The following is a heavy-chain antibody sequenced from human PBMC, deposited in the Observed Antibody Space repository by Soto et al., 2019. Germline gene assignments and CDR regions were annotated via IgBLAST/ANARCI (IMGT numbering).Heavy chain of an antibody. J-gene: IGHJ6*03. CDR1: GGSIGSYY. D-gene: IGHD2-8*01. Sequence: PSETLSLTCTVSGGSIGSYYWSWIRQPPGKGLEWIGYIYYSGSTNYNPSLKSRVTISVDTSKNQFSLKLSSVTAADTAVYYCARALKYCTNGVCYSNSYYYYYMDVWGKGTTVTVSS. CDR3: ARALKYCTNGVCYSNSYYYYYMDV. CDR2: IYYSGST. V-gene: IGHV4-59*01.